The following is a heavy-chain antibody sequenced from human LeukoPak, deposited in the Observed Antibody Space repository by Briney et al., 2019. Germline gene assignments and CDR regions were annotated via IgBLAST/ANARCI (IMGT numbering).Heavy chain of an antibody. J-gene: IGHJ4*02. V-gene: IGHV3-23*01. CDR1: GFPFCSYA. CDR3: AQVGGSTCSSTSCFLGRMGFDY. Sequence: GGPLTLSCAPSGFPFCSYAMRCARQAPGAGRKGVSSIMGRGGNSYYAESVKGRFTVSRDNHKNGLYLQMNSLRADDTAVYYCAQVGGSTCSSTSCFLGRMGFDYWGEGTLVTVSS. CDR2: IMGRGGNS. D-gene: IGHD2-2*01.